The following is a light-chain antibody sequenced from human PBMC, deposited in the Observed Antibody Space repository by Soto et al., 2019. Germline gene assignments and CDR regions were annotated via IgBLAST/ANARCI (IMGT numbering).Light chain of an antibody. V-gene: IGKV3-20*01. J-gene: IGKJ3*01. CDR2: GAS. CDR3: QHYGSSPPEFT. Sequence: EIVLTQSPGTLSLSPGERATLSCRASQSVSSNYLAWYQQRPGQAPRLLIFGASYRAAGIPGRFSGSGSGTDFILTISRLEPEDFAVYYCQHYGSSPPEFTFGPGTKVDSK. CDR1: QSVSSNY.